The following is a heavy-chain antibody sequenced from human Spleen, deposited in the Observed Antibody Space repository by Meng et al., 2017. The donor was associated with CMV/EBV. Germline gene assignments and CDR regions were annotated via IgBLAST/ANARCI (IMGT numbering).Heavy chain of an antibody. D-gene: IGHD1-7*01. CDR1: ELFCSASY. CDR3: ARLNWNYATFDS. Sequence: CEASELFCSASYMSWIRQAPGKGLECVSYISASGALKYHADSVKGRFTISRDNAKNSLSLQMNSLRAEDTADYYCARLNWNYATFDSWGQGTLVTVSS. CDR2: ISASGALK. J-gene: IGHJ4*02. V-gene: IGHV3-11*04.